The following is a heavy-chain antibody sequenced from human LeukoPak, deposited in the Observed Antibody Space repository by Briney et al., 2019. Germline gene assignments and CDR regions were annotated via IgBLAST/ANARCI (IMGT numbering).Heavy chain of an antibody. CDR3: ARDNGVVVAATPDY. D-gene: IGHD2-15*01. Sequence: GGSLRLSCAGSGFTFRIYAMSWVRQAPGKGMEWVSAISGSGGSTYYADSVKGRFTISRDNSKNTLYLQMNSLRAEDTAVYYCARDNGVVVAATPDYWGQGTLVTVSS. V-gene: IGHV3-23*01. CDR2: ISGSGGST. J-gene: IGHJ4*02. CDR1: GFTFRIYA.